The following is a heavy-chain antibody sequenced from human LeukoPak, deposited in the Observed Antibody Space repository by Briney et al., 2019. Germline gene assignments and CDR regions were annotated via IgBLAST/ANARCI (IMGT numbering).Heavy chain of an antibody. CDR1: GFTFSIYW. D-gene: IGHD2-21*01. J-gene: IGHJ3*01. CDR3: ARGGDAHGFDV. CDR2: VNNDGSDT. V-gene: IGHV3-74*01. Sequence: PGGSLRLSCAASGFTFSIYWMHWVRQVPGKGLVWVSRVNNDGSDTIYADSVRGRFTVSRDNAKDTAYLQMNSLRPEDTAVYYCARGGDAHGFDVWGQGTMITVTS.